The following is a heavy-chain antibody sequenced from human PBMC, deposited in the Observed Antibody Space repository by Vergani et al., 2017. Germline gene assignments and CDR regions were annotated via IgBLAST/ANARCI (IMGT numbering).Heavy chain of an antibody. CDR2: IYYSGST. V-gene: IGHV4-39*01. J-gene: IGHJ5*02. CDR3: ARHATVEWLVKLGWIDP. Sequence: QLQLQESGPGLVKPSATLSLTCSVSGASIRSSNYYWGWIRQPPGKGVEWIASIYYSGSTYYNPSLKSRVTISVDTSKNQFSLKLSPVTAAETAVYFCARHATVEWLVKLGWIDPGGQGILVTVSS. CDR1: GASIRSSNYY. D-gene: IGHD6-19*01.